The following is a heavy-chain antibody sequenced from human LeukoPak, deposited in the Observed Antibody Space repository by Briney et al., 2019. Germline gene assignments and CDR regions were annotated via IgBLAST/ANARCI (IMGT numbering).Heavy chain of an antibody. CDR3: ASTQYYYGSGSPIADFDY. V-gene: IGHV5-10-1*01. J-gene: IGHJ4*02. Sequence: GESLKISCKGSGYSFTSYWISWVRQMPGKGLEWMGRIDPSDSYTNYSPSFQGHVTISADKSIITAYLQWSSLKASDTAMYYCASTQYYYGSGSPIADFDYWGQGTLVTVSS. CDR2: IDPSDSYT. D-gene: IGHD3-10*01. CDR1: GYSFTSYW.